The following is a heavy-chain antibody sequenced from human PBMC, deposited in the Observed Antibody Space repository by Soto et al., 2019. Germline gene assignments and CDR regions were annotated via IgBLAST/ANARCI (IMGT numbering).Heavy chain of an antibody. D-gene: IGHD2-15*01. CDR3: ARGRGCSGGSCYQGAHFDY. Sequence: QVQLQQWGAGLLKPSETLSLTCAVYGGSFSGYYWSWIRQPPGKGLEWIGEINHSGSTTYNPSLKSRVTISVDTSKNQFSLKLSSVTAADTAVYYCARGRGCSGGSCYQGAHFDYWGQGTLVTVSS. CDR1: GGSFSGYY. J-gene: IGHJ4*02. V-gene: IGHV4-34*01. CDR2: INHSGST.